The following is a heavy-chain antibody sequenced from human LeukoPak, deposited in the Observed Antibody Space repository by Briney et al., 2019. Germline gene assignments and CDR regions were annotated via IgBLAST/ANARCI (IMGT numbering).Heavy chain of an antibody. CDR2: ISGDGANE. J-gene: IGHJ4*02. CDR3: AKRSGAPNNFDY. Sequence: PGRSLRLSCATSGFTFDEHAMHWVRQVPGRGLEWVSLISGDGANEYYADSVKGRFTISRDNSRNSLFLQMNSLRTEDTALYFCAKRSGAPNNFDYWGQGVLVTVSS. V-gene: IGHV3-43*02. CDR1: GFTFDEHA. D-gene: IGHD1-1*01.